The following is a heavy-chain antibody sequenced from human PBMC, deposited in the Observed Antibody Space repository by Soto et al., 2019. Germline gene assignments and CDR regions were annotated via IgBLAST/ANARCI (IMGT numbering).Heavy chain of an antibody. V-gene: IGHV3-33*01. Sequence: GGSLRLSCAASGFTFSSYGMHWVRQAPGKGLEWVAVIWYDGSNKYYADSVKGRFTISRDNSKNTLYLQMNSLRAEDMAVYYCARVWYNVLIMITFGGVISLLFDYWGQGTLVTVSS. CDR1: GFTFSSYG. J-gene: IGHJ4*02. CDR3: ARVWYNVLIMITFGGVISLLFDY. D-gene: IGHD3-16*02. CDR2: IWYDGSNK.